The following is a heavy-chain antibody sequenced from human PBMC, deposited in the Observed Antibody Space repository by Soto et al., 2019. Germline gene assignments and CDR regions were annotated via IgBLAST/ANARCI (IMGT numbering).Heavy chain of an antibody. V-gene: IGHV3-9*01. CDR2: ISWNGGTV. Sequence: EVQLVESGGGLVQPGRSLRLSCAASGFTFDDYVIHWVRQAPGKGLEWVSGISWNGGTVGYADSVKGRFTISRDNAKNSLYLQMHRLKAEDTPWYYWAKEALYSSHFDYWGPGTLVTVSS. CDR1: GFTFDDYV. J-gene: IGHJ4*02. D-gene: IGHD6-19*01. CDR3: AKEALYSSHFDY.